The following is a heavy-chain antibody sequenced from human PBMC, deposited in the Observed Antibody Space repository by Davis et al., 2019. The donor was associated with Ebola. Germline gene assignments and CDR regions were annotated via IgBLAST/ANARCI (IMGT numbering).Heavy chain of an antibody. D-gene: IGHD4-23*01. CDR2: INHSGST. CDR3: ASSLGGNYFDL. J-gene: IGHJ4*02. CDR1: GCPISSYY. Sequence: SDPLSLTFPAPGCPISSYYWSWIRQPPGKGLDWIGEINHSGSTNYNPSLESRLTISVDTSKNQFSLTLNSVTSSDTAIYYGASSLGGNYFDLWGQGTMVTVSS. V-gene: IGHV4-34*01.